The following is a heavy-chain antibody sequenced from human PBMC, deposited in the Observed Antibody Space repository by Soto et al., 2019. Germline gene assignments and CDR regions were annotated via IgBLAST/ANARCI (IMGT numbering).Heavy chain of an antibody. D-gene: IGHD2-15*01. V-gene: IGHV3-33*01. CDR1: GVIFTEYG. J-gene: IGHJ4*02. CDR3: ARWGCSGSNCNLNQRSFDL. CDR2: IWYDGSNK. Sequence: GGSMRLSCAASGVIFTEYGMHWVRQAPGKGLEWVAVIWYDGSNKYYADSVKGRFTFSRDNSKNTMSLQMNSLRVEDTAMYYCARWGCSGSNCNLNQRSFDLWGQGTLVTVSS.